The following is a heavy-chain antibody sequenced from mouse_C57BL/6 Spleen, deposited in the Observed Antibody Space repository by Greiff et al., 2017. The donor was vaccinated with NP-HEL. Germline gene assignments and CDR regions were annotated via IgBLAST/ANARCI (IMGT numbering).Heavy chain of an antibody. CDR2: ISSGSSTI. CDR1: GFTFSDYG. CDR3: AGMIKDAMDY. V-gene: IGHV5-17*01. Sequence: EVQLVESGGGLVKPGGSLKLSCAASGFTFSDYGMHWVRQAPEKGLEWVAYISSGSSTIYYADTVKGRFTISRDHAKNTLFLQMTSLRSEETARYYCAGMIKDAMDYWGQGTSGTVSS. D-gene: IGHD2-4*01. J-gene: IGHJ4*01.